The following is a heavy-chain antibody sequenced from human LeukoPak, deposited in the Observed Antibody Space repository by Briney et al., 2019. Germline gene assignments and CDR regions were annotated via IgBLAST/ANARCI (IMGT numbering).Heavy chain of an antibody. Sequence: PSETLSLTCTVSGGSISSGGYYWSWIRQHPGKGLEWIGYIYYSGSTYYNPSLKSRVTISVDTSKNQFSLKLSSVTAADTAVYYCARAPVEFGELSYYFDHWGQGTLVTVSS. CDR1: GGSISSGGYY. CDR2: IYYSGST. D-gene: IGHD3-10*01. CDR3: ARAPVEFGELSYYFDH. V-gene: IGHV4-31*03. J-gene: IGHJ4*02.